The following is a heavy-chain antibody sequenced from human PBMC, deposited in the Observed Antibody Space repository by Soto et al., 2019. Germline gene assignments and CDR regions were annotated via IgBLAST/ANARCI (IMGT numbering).Heavy chain of an antibody. Sequence: PSETLSLTCTVSGGSISSYYWSWIRQPPGKGLEWIGYIYYSGSTNYNPSLKSRVTISVDTSKNQFSLKLSSVAAADTAVYFCASSQGGYCRGGSCYWFDYWGRGTLVTVSS. J-gene: IGHJ4*02. D-gene: IGHD2-15*01. CDR1: GGSISSYY. CDR3: ASSQGGYCRGGSCYWFDY. CDR2: IYYSGST. V-gene: IGHV4-59*08.